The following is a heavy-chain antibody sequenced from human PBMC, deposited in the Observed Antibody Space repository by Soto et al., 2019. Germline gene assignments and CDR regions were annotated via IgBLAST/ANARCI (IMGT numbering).Heavy chain of an antibody. CDR1: GFTFNNYA. CDR2: ISGGGDTK. CDR3: AKGRGGSGSLTPRVDF. V-gene: IGHV3-23*01. J-gene: IGHJ4*02. D-gene: IGHD3-10*01. Sequence: EVQLLESGGGLVQPGGSLRLSCAASGFTFNNYAMTWVRQAPGKGLEWVSAISGGGDTKYYADSVKGRFTVSRDGSKNTLYQQMSSLRAEDTALYYCAKGRGGSGSLTPRVDFWGQGTLVTVSS.